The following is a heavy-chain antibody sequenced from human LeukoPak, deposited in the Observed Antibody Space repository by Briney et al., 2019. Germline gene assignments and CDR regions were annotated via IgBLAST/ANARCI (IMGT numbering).Heavy chain of an antibody. Sequence: SETLSLTCAVYGGSFSGYYWSWIRQPPGKGLEWIGYIYYSGSTNYNPSLKSRVTISVDTSKNQFSLKLSSVTAADTAVYYCARETSVTSDYWGQGTLVTVSS. CDR1: GGSFSGYY. CDR2: IYYSGST. CDR3: ARETSVTSDY. D-gene: IGHD4-17*01. J-gene: IGHJ4*02. V-gene: IGHV4-59*01.